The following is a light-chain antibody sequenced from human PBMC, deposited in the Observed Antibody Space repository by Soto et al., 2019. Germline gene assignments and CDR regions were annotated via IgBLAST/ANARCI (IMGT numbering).Light chain of an antibody. CDR1: QGIGND. CDR2: AAF. J-gene: IGKJ1*01. CDR3: LQHNSYPRT. Sequence: DIQMTQSPSSLSASVGDRVTITCRASQGIGNDLGWYQQKPGRAPNRLIYAAFSLQSGVPSRFSGSGSGTKFTLTISSLQPEDFATYYCLQHNSYPRTFGQGTKVEIK. V-gene: IGKV1-17*01.